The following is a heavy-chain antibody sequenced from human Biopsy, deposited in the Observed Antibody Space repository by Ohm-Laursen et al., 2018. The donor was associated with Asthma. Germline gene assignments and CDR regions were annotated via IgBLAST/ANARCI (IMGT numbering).Heavy chain of an antibody. Sequence: SVKVSCKSLGGTFNTYVIGWVRQAPGQGLEWMGGVNSVFGTTTYPQKFQDRVTITSDDSTSTVYMELSSLRSEDTAVYYCARKAGSCISRTCYSLDFWGQGTLVTVSS. D-gene: IGHD2-2*01. CDR2: VNSVFGTT. V-gene: IGHV1-69*13. J-gene: IGHJ4*02. CDR3: ARKAGSCISRTCYSLDF. CDR1: GGTFNTYV.